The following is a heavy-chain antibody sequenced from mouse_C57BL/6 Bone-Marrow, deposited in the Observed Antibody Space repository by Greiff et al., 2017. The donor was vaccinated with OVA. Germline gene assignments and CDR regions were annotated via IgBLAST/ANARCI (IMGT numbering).Heavy chain of an antibody. Sequence: QVQLQQSGAELVKPGASVKLSCKASGYTFTSYWMHWVKQRPGQGLEWIGMIHPNSGSTNYNEKFKSKATLTVDKSSSTAYMQLSSLTSEDSAVYYCASLYDYDVYFDVWGTGTTVTVSS. J-gene: IGHJ1*03. D-gene: IGHD2-4*01. CDR3: ASLYDYDVYFDV. CDR2: IHPNSGST. CDR1: GYTFTSYW. V-gene: IGHV1-64*01.